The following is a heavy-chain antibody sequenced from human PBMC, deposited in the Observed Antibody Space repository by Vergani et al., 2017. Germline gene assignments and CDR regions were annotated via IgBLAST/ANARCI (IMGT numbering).Heavy chain of an antibody. CDR1: GGSMSGYY. CDR2: MYHSGST. J-gene: IGHJ4*02. D-gene: IGHD2-2*01. V-gene: IGHV4-59*01. CDR3: ARGPNWVVPAERSFDY. Sequence: QVRLQESGPGLVKPSETLSLTCSVSGGSMSGYYWSWIRQPPGKELEWIGYMYHSGSTNYNPSLETRVTISGDTSKNQFSLKLNSVTAADTAVYYCARGPNWVVPAERSFDYWGQGTLVTVSS.